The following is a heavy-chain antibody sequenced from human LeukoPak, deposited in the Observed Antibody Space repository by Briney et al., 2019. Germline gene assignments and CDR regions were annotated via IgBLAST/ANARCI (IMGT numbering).Heavy chain of an antibody. Sequence: ASVKVSCKASGYTFTSYDINWVRQATGQGLEWMGWMNANSGNTGYAQKFQGRVTMTRNTSISTAYMELSSLRSEDTAVYYCARGRKRYVGIAAADFDYWGQGTLVTVSS. D-gene: IGHD6-13*01. CDR3: ARGRKRYVGIAAADFDY. CDR1: GYTFTSYD. J-gene: IGHJ4*02. V-gene: IGHV1-8*01. CDR2: MNANSGNT.